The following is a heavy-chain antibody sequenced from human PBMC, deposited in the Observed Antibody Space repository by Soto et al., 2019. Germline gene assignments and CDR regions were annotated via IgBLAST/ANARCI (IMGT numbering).Heavy chain of an antibody. V-gene: IGHV1-69*13. D-gene: IGHD5-12*01. CDR3: ARDRRDGYNPYYFDY. CDR2: IIPIFGTA. CDR1: GGTFSSYA. J-gene: IGHJ4*02. Sequence: ASVKVSCKASGGTFSSYAINWVRQAPGQGLEWMGGIIPIFGTANYAQKFQGRVTITADESTSTAYMELSSLRSEDTAVYYCARDRRDGYNPYYFDYWGQGTLVTVSS.